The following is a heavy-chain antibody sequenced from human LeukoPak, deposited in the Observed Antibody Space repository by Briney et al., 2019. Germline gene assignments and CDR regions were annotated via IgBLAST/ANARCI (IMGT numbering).Heavy chain of an antibody. V-gene: IGHV1-18*03. CDR3: ARGRYSGYDSPFDY. D-gene: IGHD5-12*01. Sequence: ASVKVSCKASGYTITSHGISWVRQAPGQGLQWMGWINPYNGNTNYAQKLQGRVTITRDTSASTAYMELSSLRSEDMAVYYCARGRYSGYDSPFDYWGQGTLVTVSS. CDR2: INPYNGNT. J-gene: IGHJ4*02. CDR1: GYTITSHG.